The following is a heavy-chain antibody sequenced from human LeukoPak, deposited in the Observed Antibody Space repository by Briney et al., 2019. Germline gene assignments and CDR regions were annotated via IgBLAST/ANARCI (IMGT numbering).Heavy chain of an antibody. CDR3: AREGWLQSIDY. D-gene: IGHD5-24*01. CDR2: INPSGGYT. Sequence: ASVKVSCKASGYTFTTYYMHWVRQAPGQGLEWMGIINPSGGYTNYAQKFQGRVSMTRDTSTSTVYMELSSLRSEDTAVYYCAREGWLQSIDYWGQGTLVTVSS. V-gene: IGHV1-46*01. J-gene: IGHJ4*02. CDR1: GYTFTTYY.